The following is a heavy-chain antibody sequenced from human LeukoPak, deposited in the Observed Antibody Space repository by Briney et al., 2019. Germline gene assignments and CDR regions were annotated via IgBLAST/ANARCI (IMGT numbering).Heavy chain of an antibody. J-gene: IGHJ4*02. D-gene: IGHD6-25*01. CDR3: ARVGQGLGYYFDY. Sequence: PGGSLRLSCAASGFTVSSNYMSWVRQAPGKGLEWVSVIYSGGSTYYADSVKGRFTISRDNSKNTLYLQMNSLRAEDTAVYHCARVGQGLGYYFDYWGQGTLVTVSS. CDR2: IYSGGST. CDR1: GFTVSSNY. V-gene: IGHV3-53*01.